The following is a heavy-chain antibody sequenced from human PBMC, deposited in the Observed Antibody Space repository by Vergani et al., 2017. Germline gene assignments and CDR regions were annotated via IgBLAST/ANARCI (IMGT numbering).Heavy chain of an antibody. CDR1: GFTFSNFC. Sequence: QVQLVESAGGVVQPGGSLRLSCAVPGFTFSNFCMHWIRQAPGKGLEWLAYIGKDGINTRYRDAVKGRFTVSRDNSNDILYLQMDSLRSEDTALYYCAKYLRDSTDGLPDSWGPGTLVIVSS. CDR3: AKYLRDSTDGLPDS. J-gene: IGHJ4*02. CDR2: IGKDGINT. D-gene: IGHD2-21*02. V-gene: IGHV3-30*02.